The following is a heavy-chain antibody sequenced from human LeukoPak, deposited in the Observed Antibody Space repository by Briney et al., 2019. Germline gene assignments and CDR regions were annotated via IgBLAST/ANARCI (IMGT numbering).Heavy chain of an antibody. J-gene: IGHJ4*02. CDR3: ARSAGAFDY. V-gene: IGHV2-5*02. Sequence: SGPTLVKPTQTLTLTCTCSEFSVSTSGVGVGWIRHPPGKALEWLALIYWDDDKRYSPSLKSRLTITKDTSKNQVVLTMTKMDPVDTATYYCARSAGAFDYWGQGTLVTVSS. CDR1: EFSVSTSGVG. CDR2: IYWDDDK. D-gene: IGHD7-27*01.